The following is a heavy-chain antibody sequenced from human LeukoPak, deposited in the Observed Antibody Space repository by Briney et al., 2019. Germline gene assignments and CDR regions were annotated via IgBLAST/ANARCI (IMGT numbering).Heavy chain of an antibody. CDR2: ISGSGGTT. CDR3: ARMIRDYGDSNWFDP. CDR1: GFTFSSYA. V-gene: IGHV3-23*01. J-gene: IGHJ5*02. D-gene: IGHD4-17*01. Sequence: GGSLRLSCAASGFTFSSYAMSWVRQAPGKGLEWVSAISGSGGTTYYANSVKGRFTFSRDNFKNTLYLQMNSLRAEDTAIYYCARMIRDYGDSNWFDPWGQGTLVTVSS.